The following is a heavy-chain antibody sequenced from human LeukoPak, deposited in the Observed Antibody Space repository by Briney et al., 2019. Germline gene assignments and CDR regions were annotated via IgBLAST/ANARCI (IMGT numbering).Heavy chain of an antibody. V-gene: IGHV3-30-3*01. J-gene: IGHJ4*02. D-gene: IGHD3-3*01. CDR1: GFTFSSYA. CDR2: ISYDGSNK. Sequence: GRSLRLSCAASGFTFSSYAMHWVRQAPGKGLEWVAVISYDGSNKYYADSVKGRFTISRDNSKNTLYLQMNSLRAEDTAVYYCARGPMFLEWLLPHWGQGTLVTVSS. CDR3: ARGPMFLEWLLPH.